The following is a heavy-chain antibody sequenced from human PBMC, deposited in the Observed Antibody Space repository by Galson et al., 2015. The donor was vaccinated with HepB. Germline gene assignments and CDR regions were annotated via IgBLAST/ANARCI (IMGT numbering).Heavy chain of an antibody. CDR2: IYSGGST. V-gene: IGHV3-53*01. CDR1: GFTVSSNY. D-gene: IGHD2-15*01. J-gene: IGHJ2*01. CDR3: AREERYCSGGSCSKYFDL. Sequence: SLRLSCAASGFTVSSNYMSWVRQAPGKGLEWVSVIYSGGSTYYADSVKGRFTISRDNSKNTLYLQMNSLRAEDTAVYYCAREERYCSGGSCSKYFDLWGRGTLVTVSS.